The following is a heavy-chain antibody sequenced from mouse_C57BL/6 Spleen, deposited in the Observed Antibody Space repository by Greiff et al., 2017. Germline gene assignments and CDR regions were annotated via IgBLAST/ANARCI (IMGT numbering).Heavy chain of an antibody. CDR2: ILPGSGST. CDR1: GYTFTGYW. J-gene: IGHJ3*01. D-gene: IGHD2-4*01. V-gene: IGHV1-9*01. Sequence: VQLQQSGAELMKPGASVKLSCKATGYTFTGYWIEWVKQRPGHGLEWIGEILPGSGSTNYNEKFKGKATFTADTSSDTAYMQLSSLTTEDSAMYYCARGGISLDYGGFAYWGQGTLVTVSA. CDR3: ARGGISLDYGGFAY.